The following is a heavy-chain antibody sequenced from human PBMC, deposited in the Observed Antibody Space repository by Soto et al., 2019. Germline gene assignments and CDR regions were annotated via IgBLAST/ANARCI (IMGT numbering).Heavy chain of an antibody. J-gene: IGHJ4*02. CDR1: GDSISNYY. CDR3: ARDQGIASSGPFDY. D-gene: IGHD6-13*01. Sequence: QVQLQESGPGLVKPSETLSLTCTVSGDSISNYYWSWIRQAPGKVLEWIGFIYHSGNTNYNPSHKSRVTMSIATSKSQFSLKLNSVTAADTAVYYCARDQGIASSGPFDYWGPGTLVTVSS. CDR2: IYHSGNT. V-gene: IGHV4-59*01.